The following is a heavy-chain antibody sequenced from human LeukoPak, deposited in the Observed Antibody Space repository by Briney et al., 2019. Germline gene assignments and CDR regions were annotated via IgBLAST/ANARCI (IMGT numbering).Heavy chain of an antibody. CDR1: GDSVSSDSAA. J-gene: IGHJ4*02. Sequence: SQTLSLTCAISGDSVSSDSAAWNWIRQSPSRGLEWLGRTYYRSKWFSDYALSVKSRITVNAGTSKNQFSLQLNSVAPEDTAVYYCARKGTVTTPFDYWGQGILVTVSS. CDR3: ARKGTVTTPFDY. D-gene: IGHD4-11*01. CDR2: TYYRSKWFS. V-gene: IGHV6-1*01.